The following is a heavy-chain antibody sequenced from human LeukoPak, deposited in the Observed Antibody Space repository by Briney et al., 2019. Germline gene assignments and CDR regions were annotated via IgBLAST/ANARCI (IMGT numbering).Heavy chain of an antibody. D-gene: IGHD7-27*01. V-gene: IGHV3-23*01. J-gene: IGHJ4*02. CDR1: GFTFNSYA. Sequence: GGSLRLSCAASGFTFNSYALSWVRQAPGKGLEWVSTIGGGGENTYYADSVKGRFTISRDNSRNTLYLQMKSLRAEDTAVYFCAKVLTGGQDYWGQGTLVTVSS. CDR2: IGGGGENT. CDR3: AKVLTGGQDY.